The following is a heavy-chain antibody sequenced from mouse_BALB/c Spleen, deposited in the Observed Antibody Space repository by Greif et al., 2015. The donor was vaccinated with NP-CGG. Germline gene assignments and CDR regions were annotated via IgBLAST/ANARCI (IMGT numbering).Heavy chain of an antibody. D-gene: IGHD4-1*01. CDR3: ASPNWDGDY. CDR1: GFNIKDTY. CDR2: IDPANGNT. Sequence: EVNVVESGAELVKPGASVKLSCTASGFNIKDTYMHWVKQRPEQGLEWIGRIDPANGNTKYDPKFQGKATITADTSSNTAYLQLSSLTSEDTAVYYCASPNWDGDYWGQGTTLTVSS. J-gene: IGHJ2*01. V-gene: IGHV14-3*02.